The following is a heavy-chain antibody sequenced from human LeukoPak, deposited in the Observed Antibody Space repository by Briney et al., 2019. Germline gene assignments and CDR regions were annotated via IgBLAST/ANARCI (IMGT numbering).Heavy chain of an antibody. CDR2: INPNSGGT. CDR3: ARIGLWFGELWPFDY. D-gene: IGHD3-10*01. J-gene: IGHJ4*01. V-gene: IGHV1-2*06. CDR1: GYTFTGYY. Sequence: ASVKVSCKASGYTFTGYYMHWVRQAPGQGLEWMGRINPNSGGTNYAQKFQGRVTMTRDTSISTAYMELSRLRSDDTAVYYCARIGLWFGELWPFDYWGHGTLVTVSS.